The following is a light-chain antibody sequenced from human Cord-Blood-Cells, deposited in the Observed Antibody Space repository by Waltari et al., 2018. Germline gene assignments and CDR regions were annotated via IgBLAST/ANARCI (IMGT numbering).Light chain of an antibody. CDR3: SSYTSSSTLEV. CDR2: DVS. V-gene: IGLV2-14*01. Sequence: QSALTQPASVSGSPAHAITISCTGTSSDVGGYNYVSWYHQHPGKAPKLMIYDVSNRPSGVSNRFSGSKSGNTASLTISGLQAEDEADYYCSSYTSSSTLEVFGGGTKLTVL. CDR1: SSDVGGYNY. J-gene: IGLJ2*01.